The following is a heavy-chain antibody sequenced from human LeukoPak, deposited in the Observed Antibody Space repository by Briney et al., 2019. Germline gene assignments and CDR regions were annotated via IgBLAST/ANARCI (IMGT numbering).Heavy chain of an antibody. Sequence: SETLSLTCTVSGGSISPYFWSWMRQTPGKGLEWIGYISYTGSTNYNPVLKSRVTISVDTSKNQFSLQLTSVTAADTAVYYCARDDYRGVTNFDPWGQGTLVTVSS. CDR2: ISYTGST. D-gene: IGHD3-10*01. J-gene: IGHJ5*02. CDR1: GGSISPYF. CDR3: ARDDYRGVTNFDP. V-gene: IGHV4-59*01.